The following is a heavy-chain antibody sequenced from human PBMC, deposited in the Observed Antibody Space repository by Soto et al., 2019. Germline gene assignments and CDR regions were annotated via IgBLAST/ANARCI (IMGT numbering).Heavy chain of an antibody. Sequence: EVHLLESGGGLVQPGGSLRLSCAASGFTFRNYAMTWARQAPGRGLEWISAISASGTTYYKDSVKGRFTISRDNSRTTLYLKMNNLRAEDTAEYYCGKDLRIYGSGPFDSWGQGTLVTVSS. CDR2: ISASGTT. CDR1: GFTFRNYA. V-gene: IGHV3-23*01. CDR3: GKDLRIYGSGPFDS. D-gene: IGHD3-10*01. J-gene: IGHJ4*02.